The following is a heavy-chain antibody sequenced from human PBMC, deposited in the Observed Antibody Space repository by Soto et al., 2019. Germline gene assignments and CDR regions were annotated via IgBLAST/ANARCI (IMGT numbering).Heavy chain of an antibody. CDR1: GYTFTSYY. CDR2: INPSGGST. CDR3: ARNTYYDFWSGPPHYYYYYYMDV. Sequence: GASVKVSCKASGYTFTSYYMHWVRQAPGQGLEWMGIINPSGGSTSYAQKFQGRVTMTRDTSTSTVYMELSSLRSEDTAVYYCARNTYYDFWSGPPHYYYYYYMDVWAKGTTVPVSS. D-gene: IGHD3-3*01. J-gene: IGHJ6*03. V-gene: IGHV1-46*03.